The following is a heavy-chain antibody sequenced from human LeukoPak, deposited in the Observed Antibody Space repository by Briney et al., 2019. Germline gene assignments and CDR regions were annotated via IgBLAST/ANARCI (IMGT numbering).Heavy chain of an antibody. Sequence: SETLSLTCTVSGGSISSYYWSWIRQPPGKGLGWIGYIYYSGSANYNPSLKSRVTISVDTSKNQFSLKLSSVTAADTAVYYCARHLGGSGYFDYWGQGTLVTVSS. CDR2: IYYSGSA. J-gene: IGHJ4*02. V-gene: IGHV4-59*08. CDR3: ARHLGGSGYFDY. D-gene: IGHD5-12*01. CDR1: GGSISSYY.